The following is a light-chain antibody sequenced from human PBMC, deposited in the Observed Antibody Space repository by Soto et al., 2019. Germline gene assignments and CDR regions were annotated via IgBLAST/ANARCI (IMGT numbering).Light chain of an antibody. CDR2: SNN. CDR3: AAWDDSLNGHVV. V-gene: IGLV1-44*01. CDR1: SSNIGSNN. Sequence: QSVLTQPPSASGTPGQSVTISCSGSSSNIGSNNVNWYQQLPGTAPKLLIYSNNQRPSGVPDRFSGSKSGTSASLAISGLQSEDEADYYCAAWDDSLNGHVVFGGGTKLTVL. J-gene: IGLJ2*01.